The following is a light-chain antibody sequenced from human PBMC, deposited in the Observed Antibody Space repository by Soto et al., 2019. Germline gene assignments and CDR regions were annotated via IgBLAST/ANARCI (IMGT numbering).Light chain of an antibody. J-gene: IGKJ2*01. CDR3: QQIYTTPQT. CDR2: AAS. CDR1: QSIRTY. V-gene: IGKV1-39*01. Sequence: DIQMTQSPSSLSASVGDRVTITCRASQSIRTYLNWFHQKSGKAPKLLIYAASSLQSGVPSRFSGSGSGTDFTLTISSLQPEDFATYYCQQIYTTPQTFGQGTKLEIK.